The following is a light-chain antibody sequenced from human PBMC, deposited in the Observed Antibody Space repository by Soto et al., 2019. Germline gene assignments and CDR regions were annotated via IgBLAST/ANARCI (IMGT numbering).Light chain of an antibody. J-gene: IGKJ4*01. CDR2: AAS. Sequence: DIQLTQSPSFLSASVGDRVTITCRASQDISNYLAWYQQKPGKAPNLLIYAASTLQSGVPSRFSGSGSGTDFTLTISSLQPEDSATYYCQQLNTFLPTFGGGTKVDIK. CDR3: QQLNTFLPT. V-gene: IGKV1-9*01. CDR1: QDISNY.